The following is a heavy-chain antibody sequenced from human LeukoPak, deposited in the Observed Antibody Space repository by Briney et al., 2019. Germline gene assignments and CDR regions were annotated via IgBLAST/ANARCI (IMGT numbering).Heavy chain of an antibody. V-gene: IGHV1-2*06. CDR3: ARESGALSYFDY. CDR2: INPNTGGT. CDR1: GYTLTAYY. Sequence: ASVKVSCKASGYTLTAYYMHWVRQAPGQGLEWMGRINPNTGGTNYAQKFQGRVTMTRDKSISSAYMELTRLRSDDTAVYYCARESGALSYFDYWGLGTLVTVSS. D-gene: IGHD1-26*01. J-gene: IGHJ4*01.